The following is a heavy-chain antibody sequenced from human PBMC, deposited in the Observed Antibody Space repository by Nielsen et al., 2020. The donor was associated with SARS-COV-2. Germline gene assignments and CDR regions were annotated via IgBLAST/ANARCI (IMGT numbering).Heavy chain of an antibody. D-gene: IGHD3-10*01. CDR1: GYTFIDYY. CDR2: INPNSGGT. CDR3: AREPGSARNGMDV. V-gene: IGHV1-2*02. J-gene: IGHJ6*02. Sequence: ASVKVSCKASGYTFIDYYIHWVRQAPGHGLEWMGWINPNSGGTNYAQKFQGRVTMTRDTSISTAYMELSRLRSDDTAVYYCAREPGSARNGMDVWGQGTTVTVSS.